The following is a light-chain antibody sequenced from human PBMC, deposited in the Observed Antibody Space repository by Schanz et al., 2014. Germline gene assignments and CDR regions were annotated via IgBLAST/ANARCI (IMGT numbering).Light chain of an antibody. CDR2: DVS. J-gene: IGLJ3*02. CDR3: YSYTGGATWV. V-gene: IGLV2-14*03. CDR1: SSDVGRYNF. Sequence: QSALTQPASVSGSPGQSITISCTGTSSDVGRYNFVSWYQQHPDKAPKLMIYDVSNRPSGVSNRFSGSKSANTASLTISGPQAEDEAYYYCYSYTGGATWVFGGGTKLTVL.